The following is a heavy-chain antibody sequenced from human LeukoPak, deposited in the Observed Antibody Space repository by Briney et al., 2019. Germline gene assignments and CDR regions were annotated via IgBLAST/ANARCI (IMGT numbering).Heavy chain of an antibody. CDR1: GFTFTSYA. V-gene: IGHV3-23*01. CDR3: AKDGYSYGQVYYFDY. CDR2: ISGSGGST. Sequence: GGSLRLSCAVSGFTFTSYAMSWVRQAPGKGLGWVSVISGSGGSTYYADSVKGRFTISRDNSKNTLYLQMNRLRAEDTAVYYCAKDGYSYGQVYYFDYWGQGTLVTVSS. J-gene: IGHJ4*02. D-gene: IGHD5-18*01.